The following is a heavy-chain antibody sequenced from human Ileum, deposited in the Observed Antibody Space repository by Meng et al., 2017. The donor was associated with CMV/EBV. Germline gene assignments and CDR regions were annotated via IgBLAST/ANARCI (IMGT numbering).Heavy chain of an antibody. V-gene: IGHV4-4*02. D-gene: IGHD2-8*02. CDR2: VSYFGRT. Sequence: SETLSLTCAISCASISPQRYWGRVRQPPGKGLEWFGEVSYFGRTKFNPSRQSRVTISVDTPNNSFSLELTSVTAADTVVYFCARSTGFWSLDYWGQGTLVTVSS. CDR1: CASISPQRY. J-gene: IGHJ4*02. CDR3: ARSTGFWSLDY.